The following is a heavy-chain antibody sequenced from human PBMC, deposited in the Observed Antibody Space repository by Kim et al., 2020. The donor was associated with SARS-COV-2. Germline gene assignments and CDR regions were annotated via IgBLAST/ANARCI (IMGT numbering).Heavy chain of an antibody. CDR1: GGTSSSYA. Sequence: SVKVSCKASGGTSSSYAISWVRQAPGQGLEWMGGIIPIFGTANYAQKFQGRVTITADESTSTAYMELSSLRYEDTAVYYCAREPYPNANWFDPWGQGTLVTVSS. D-gene: IGHD1-1*01. J-gene: IGHJ5*02. V-gene: IGHV1-69*13. CDR3: AREPYPNANWFDP. CDR2: IIPIFGTA.